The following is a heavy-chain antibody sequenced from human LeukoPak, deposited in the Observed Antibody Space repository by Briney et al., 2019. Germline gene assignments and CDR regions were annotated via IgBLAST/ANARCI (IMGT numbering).Heavy chain of an antibody. CDR2: ISGSGGST. D-gene: IGHD3-10*01. CDR1: GFTFSSYA. J-gene: IGHJ6*02. Sequence: SCKASGFTFSSYAMSWVRQAPGKGLEWVSAISGSGGSTYYADSVKGRFTISRDNSKNTLYLQMNSLRAEDTAVYYCAKDRYYGSGSYYAYYYYGMDVWGQGTTVTVSS. V-gene: IGHV3-23*01. CDR3: AKDRYYGSGSYYAYYYYGMDV.